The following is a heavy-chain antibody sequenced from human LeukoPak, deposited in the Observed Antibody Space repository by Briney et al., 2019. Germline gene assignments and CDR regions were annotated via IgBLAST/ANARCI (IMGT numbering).Heavy chain of an antibody. J-gene: IGHJ4*02. Sequence: GGSLRLPCAASGFTFSSYEMNWVRQAPGKGLEWVSSISSSSSYIYYADSVKGRFTISRDNSKNTLYLQMNSLRAEDTAVYYCARGPSGYHNTGGQGTLVTVSS. D-gene: IGHD5-12*01. CDR1: GFTFSSYE. CDR2: ISSSSSYI. CDR3: ARGPSGYHNT. V-gene: IGHV3-21*01.